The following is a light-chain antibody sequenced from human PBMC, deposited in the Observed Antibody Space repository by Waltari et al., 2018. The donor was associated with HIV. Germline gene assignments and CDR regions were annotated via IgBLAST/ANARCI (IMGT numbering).Light chain of an antibody. CDR2: GAS. CDR1: QSIDRRS. CDR3: QQYGTSPRT. V-gene: IGKV3-20*01. J-gene: IGKJ1*01. Sequence: EIVLTQSPGTLSLSPGEGGTLSCRASQSIDRRSLAWYQQRPGQAPRLLISGASNRATGIPDRFSGSGSGTSFTLTISRLGPEDFAVYFCQQYGTSPRTFGQGTRVEIK.